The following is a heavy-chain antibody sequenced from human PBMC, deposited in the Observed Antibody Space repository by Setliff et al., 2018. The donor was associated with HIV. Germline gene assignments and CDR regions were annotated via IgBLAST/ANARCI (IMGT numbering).Heavy chain of an antibody. Sequence: PSETLSLTCTVSGASISSGSFFCSWIRQPAGKGLEWIGRIYTSGITNYNPSLKSRVIISVDTSKNQFSLKLSSVTASDTAVYYCVTMTANWFDPWGQGTLVTVSS. CDR1: GASISSGSFF. CDR3: VTMTANWFDP. V-gene: IGHV4-61*02. CDR2: IYTSGIT. J-gene: IGHJ5*02. D-gene: IGHD2-21*02.